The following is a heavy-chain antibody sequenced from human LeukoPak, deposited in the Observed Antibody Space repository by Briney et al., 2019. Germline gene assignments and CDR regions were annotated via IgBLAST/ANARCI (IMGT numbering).Heavy chain of an antibody. Sequence: SETLSLTCTVSGGSISSYYWSWIRQPPGKGLEWIGEINHSGSTNYNPSLKSRVTISVDTSKNQFSLKLSSVTAADTAVYYCARASYSSGWNPKYYFDYWGQGTLVTVSS. CDR2: INHSGST. V-gene: IGHV4-34*01. CDR1: GGSISSYY. J-gene: IGHJ4*02. D-gene: IGHD6-19*01. CDR3: ARASYSSGWNPKYYFDY.